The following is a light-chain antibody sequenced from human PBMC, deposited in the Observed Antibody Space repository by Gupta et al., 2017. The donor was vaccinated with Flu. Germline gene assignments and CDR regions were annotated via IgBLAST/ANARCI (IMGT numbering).Light chain of an antibody. V-gene: IGLV1-40*01. CDR1: SSNIGADYD. CDR2: GNT. Sequence: SVLTQPPSVSGAPGQRVTISCTGSSSNIGADYDVNWYQQVPGTAPNLLVYGNTNTPSGVPDRFSGSKSGISASLVITGLQADDEADYYCQSYDSSLSGHVFGTGTKVTVL. CDR3: QSYDSSLSGHV. J-gene: IGLJ1*01.